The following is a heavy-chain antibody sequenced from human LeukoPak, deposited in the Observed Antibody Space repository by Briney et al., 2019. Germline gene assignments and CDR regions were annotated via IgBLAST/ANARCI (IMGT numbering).Heavy chain of an antibody. CDR3: ARDDIAATGPSFDY. D-gene: IGHD6-13*01. CDR1: GFTFSSYA. V-gene: IGHV3-30-3*01. CDR2: ISYDGSNK. J-gene: IGHJ4*02. Sequence: PGGSLRLSCAASGFTFSSYAMHWVRQAPGKGLEWVAVISYDGSNKYYADSVKGRFTISRDNSKSTLYLQLNSLRAEDTAVYYCARDDIAATGPSFDYWGQGTLVTVSS.